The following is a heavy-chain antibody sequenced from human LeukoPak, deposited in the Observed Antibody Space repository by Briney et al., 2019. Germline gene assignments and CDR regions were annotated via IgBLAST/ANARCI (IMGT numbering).Heavy chain of an antibody. CDR2: IWYDESRT. CDR1: GFRFSSYG. D-gene: IGHD6-19*01. J-gene: IGHJ4*02. Sequence: GGSLRLSCAASGFRFSSYGMHWVRQAPGKGLEWVSFIWYDESRTFYGDSVKGRFIISRDDSKNTVYLHMHSLRTEDTAVYYCARPLVTTVAGTYYFDYWGQGTLVTVSS. V-gene: IGHV3-30*02. CDR3: ARPLVTTVAGTYYFDY.